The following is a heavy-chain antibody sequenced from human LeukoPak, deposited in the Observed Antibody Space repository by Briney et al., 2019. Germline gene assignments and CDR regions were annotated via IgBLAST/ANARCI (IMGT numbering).Heavy chain of an antibody. Sequence: PGGSLRLSCAASGFTVSRNYMNWVRQAPGKGLEWVSLLSSTGNTSYADSVKGRFTISRHNSKNTLYLQVNSLRTEDTAMYYCARWRPIDAFDIWGQGTMVIVSS. J-gene: IGHJ3*02. CDR1: GFTVSRNY. CDR2: LSSTGNT. D-gene: IGHD3-3*01. CDR3: ARWRPIDAFDI. V-gene: IGHV3-53*04.